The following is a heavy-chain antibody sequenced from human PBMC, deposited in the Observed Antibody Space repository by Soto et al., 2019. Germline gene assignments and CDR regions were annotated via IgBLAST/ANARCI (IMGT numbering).Heavy chain of an antibody. CDR1: GFTFSSYS. J-gene: IGHJ4*02. Sequence: GGSLKLSCPPPGFTFSSYSMIWVRLAPGKGLEWVSAISGSGGSTYYADSVKGRFTISRDNSKNTLYLQMNSLRAEDTAVYYCAKERLIMTTATFDYWGQGTLVTVSS. CDR2: ISGSGGST. CDR3: AKERLIMTTATFDY. D-gene: IGHD3-16*01. V-gene: IGHV3-23*01.